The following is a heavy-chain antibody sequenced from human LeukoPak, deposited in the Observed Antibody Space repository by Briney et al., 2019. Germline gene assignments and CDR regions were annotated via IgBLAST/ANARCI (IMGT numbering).Heavy chain of an antibody. Sequence: PGGSLRLSCAASGFTFSSYGMHWVRQAPGKGLEWVAVKSYDGSNKYYADSVKGRFTISRDNSKNTLYLQMNSLRAEDTAVYYCAKTMSSHPYRDFDYWGQGTLVTVSS. J-gene: IGHJ4*02. D-gene: IGHD1-14*01. V-gene: IGHV3-30*18. CDR1: GFTFSSYG. CDR2: KSYDGSNK. CDR3: AKTMSSHPYRDFDY.